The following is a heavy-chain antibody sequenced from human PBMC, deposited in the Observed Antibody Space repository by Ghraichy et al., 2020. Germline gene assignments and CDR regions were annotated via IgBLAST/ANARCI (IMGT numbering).Heavy chain of an antibody. J-gene: IGHJ6*03. V-gene: IGHV3-21*01. CDR1: GFTVSSYS. D-gene: IGHD3-3*01. CDR3: ARDLLEWPYYYLDV. Sequence: GGSLRLSCAASGFTVSSYSLNWVRQSPGKGLEWVSSISRTSSYIYNADSVKGRFTISRDNAKNSLYLQMNNLRAEDTAVYYCARDLLEWPYYYLDVWGKGTTVTVSS. CDR2: ISRTSSYI.